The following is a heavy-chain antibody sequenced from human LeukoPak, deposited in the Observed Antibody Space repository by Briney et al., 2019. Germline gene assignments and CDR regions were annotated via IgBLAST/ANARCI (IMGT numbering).Heavy chain of an antibody. J-gene: IGHJ4*02. Sequence: PGGSLRLFCAASGFTVSTYHMIWARQAPGKGLEWVAVSYSGGSRSYAESVKGRFTISRDNSQNTLYLQMNSLRAEDTAVYYCARVWELSFDYWGQGTLVTVSS. CDR1: GFTVSTYH. CDR3: ARVWELSFDY. CDR2: SYSGGSR. D-gene: IGHD1-26*01. V-gene: IGHV3-53*01.